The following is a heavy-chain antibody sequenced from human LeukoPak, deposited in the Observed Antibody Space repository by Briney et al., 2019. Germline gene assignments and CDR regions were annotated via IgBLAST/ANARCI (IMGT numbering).Heavy chain of an antibody. D-gene: IGHD1-1*01. CDR1: DYTFTSYG. Sequence: ASVKVSCKASDYTFTSYGISWVRQAPGQGLEWMGWISAYNGNTNYAQKLQGRDTMTTDTSTSTAYMELRSLRSDDTAVYYCARDRGGLEPYYFDYWGQGTLVTVSS. J-gene: IGHJ4*02. CDR3: ARDRGGLEPYYFDY. V-gene: IGHV1-18*01. CDR2: ISAYNGNT.